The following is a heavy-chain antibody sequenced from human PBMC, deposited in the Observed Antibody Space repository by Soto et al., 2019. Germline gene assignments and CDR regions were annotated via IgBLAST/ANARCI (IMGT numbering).Heavy chain of an antibody. CDR3: ARDGGRHSGGIDY. CDR1: GGTFSSYS. CDR2: IIPIFGTA. Sequence: QVQLVQSGAEVKKPGSSVKVSCKASGGTFSSYSINWVRQAPGQGLEWMGEIIPIFGTANYAQKFQGRVTITADESTSTAYMELSSLRSEDKAVYYCARDGGRHSGGIDYWDQGNLVTVSS. V-gene: IGHV1-69*01. J-gene: IGHJ4*02. D-gene: IGHD1-26*01.